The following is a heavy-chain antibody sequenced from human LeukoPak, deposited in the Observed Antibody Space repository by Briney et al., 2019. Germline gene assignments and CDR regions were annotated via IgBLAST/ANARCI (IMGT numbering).Heavy chain of an antibody. V-gene: IGHV4-34*01. CDR2: INHSGST. D-gene: IGHD1-1*01. J-gene: IGHJ5*02. CDR1: GGSFSGYY. Sequence: SETLSLTCAVYGGSFSGYYWSWIRQPPGKGLEWIGEINHSGSTNYNPSLKSRVTISVDTSKNQFSLKLSSVTAADTAVYYCARTKLERRRWFDPWGQGTLVTVSS. CDR3: ARTKLERRRWFDP.